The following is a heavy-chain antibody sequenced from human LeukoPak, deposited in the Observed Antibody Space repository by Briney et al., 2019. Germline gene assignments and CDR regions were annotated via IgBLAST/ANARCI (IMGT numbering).Heavy chain of an antibody. D-gene: IGHD1-7*01. Sequence: GGSLRLSCAASGFTFSSYGMHWVRQAPGKGLEWVAVIWDDGGTKYYSDSVKGRFTISRDNSKSTLYLEMNSLRVEDTAVYYCAREGLTGSTNWFDSWGQGTLATVSS. V-gene: IGHV3-33*08. CDR2: IWDDGGTK. CDR1: GFTFSSYG. J-gene: IGHJ5*01. CDR3: AREGLTGSTNWFDS.